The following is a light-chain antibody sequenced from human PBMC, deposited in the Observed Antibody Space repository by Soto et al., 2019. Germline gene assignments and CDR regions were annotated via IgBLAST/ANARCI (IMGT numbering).Light chain of an antibody. J-gene: IGLJ1*01. CDR2: EVS. Sequence: QSALTQPASVSGSPGQSITISCTRTSSDVGSDNFVSWYQQHPGEVPKVMIYEVSKRPSGVSDRFSGSKSGNTASLTISGLQAEDEADYYCCADAGRSTYVFGTGTKLTVL. CDR3: CADAGRSTYV. CDR1: SSDVGSDNF. V-gene: IGLV2-23*02.